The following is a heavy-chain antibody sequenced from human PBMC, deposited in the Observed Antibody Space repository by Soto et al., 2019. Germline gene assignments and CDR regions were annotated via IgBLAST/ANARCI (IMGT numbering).Heavy chain of an antibody. J-gene: IGHJ4*02. CDR2: IYWDDDK. CDR3: AHRLTSGWGNSWYT. Sequence: QITLKESGPTLVKPTQTLTLTCAFSGLSLSTSGVGVGWIRQPPGKALEWLAYIYWDDDKGYSPSLKSRLTITRDTSKNQVVLIMTNMDPVDTATYYCAHRLTSGWGNSWYTWGRGTLVTVSS. D-gene: IGHD6-13*01. V-gene: IGHV2-5*02. CDR1: GLSLSTSGVG.